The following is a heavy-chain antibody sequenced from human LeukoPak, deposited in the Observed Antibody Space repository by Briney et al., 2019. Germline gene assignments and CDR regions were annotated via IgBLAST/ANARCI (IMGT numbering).Heavy chain of an antibody. CDR3: ARGNDYVDAFDI. CDR2: MNPNSGNT. V-gene: IGHV1-8*02. J-gene: IGHJ3*02. CDR1: GGTFSSYA. D-gene: IGHD4-17*01. Sequence: ASVKVSCKASGGTFSSYAISWVRQATGQGLEWMGWMNPNSGNTGYAQKFQGRVTMTRNTSISTAYMELSSLRSEDTAVYYCARGNDYVDAFDIWGQGTMVTVSS.